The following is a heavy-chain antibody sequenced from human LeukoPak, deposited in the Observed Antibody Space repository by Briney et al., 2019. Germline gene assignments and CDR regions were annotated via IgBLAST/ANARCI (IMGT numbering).Heavy chain of an antibody. CDR2: IKSKTDGGTT. J-gene: IGHJ4*02. CDR1: GFTFSNAW. CDR3: TTRGWFGELLGVDY. Sequence: PGGSLRLSCAASGFTFSNAWMSWVRQAPGKGLEWVGRIKSKTDGGTTDYAALVKGRFTISRDDSKNTLYLQMNSLKTEDTAVYYCTTRGWFGELLGVDYWGQGTLVTVSS. D-gene: IGHD3-10*01. V-gene: IGHV3-15*01.